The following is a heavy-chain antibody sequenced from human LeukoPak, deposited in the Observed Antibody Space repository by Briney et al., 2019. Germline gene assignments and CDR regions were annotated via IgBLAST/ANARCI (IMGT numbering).Heavy chain of an antibody. J-gene: IGHJ4*02. Sequence: PSETLSLTCSVSGGSISPYYWSWIRQPAGKGLEWIGRIYANGGTNYNPSFKSRVTMSVDTSKNQFSLNLSSVTAADTAVYYCARDSSAGFPVDYWGQGTLVTVSS. V-gene: IGHV4-4*07. D-gene: IGHD3-10*01. CDR2: IYANGGT. CDR1: GGSISPYY. CDR3: ARDSSAGFPVDY.